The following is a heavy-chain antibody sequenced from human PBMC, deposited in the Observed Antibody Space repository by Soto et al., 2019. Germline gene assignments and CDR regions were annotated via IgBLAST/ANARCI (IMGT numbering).Heavy chain of an antibody. CDR3: ARDSPPVDY. V-gene: IGHV1-18*01. J-gene: IGHJ4*02. CDR1: GYTFSNYG. Sequence: QVQLVQSGAEVKKPGASVKVSCKASGYTFSNYGISWVRQAPGQGLEWMGWISGYNGNPKYAQKLQGRVTMTTDTATRTAYMELRSLRPDDTAVYYCARDSPPVDYWGQGTLVTVSS. CDR2: ISGYNGNP.